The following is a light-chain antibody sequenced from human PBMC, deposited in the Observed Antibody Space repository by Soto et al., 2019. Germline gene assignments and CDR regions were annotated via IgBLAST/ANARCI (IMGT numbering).Light chain of an antibody. CDR3: VAWDDSLKGLL. V-gene: IGLV1-44*01. Sequence: QSVLTQPPSVSGTPGQRVTISCAGSRSNIGRYTVNWYQQLPGTAPKLLIYSNSQRPSGVPDRLSGSKSGTSASLAISGLQSEDEADYYCVAWDDSLKGLLFGGGTQLTVL. CDR2: SNS. CDR1: RSNIGRYT. J-gene: IGLJ2*01.